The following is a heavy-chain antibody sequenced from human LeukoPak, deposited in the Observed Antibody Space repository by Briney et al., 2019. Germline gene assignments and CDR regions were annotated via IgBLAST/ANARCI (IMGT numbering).Heavy chain of an antibody. D-gene: IGHD6-13*01. CDR1: GFTFSSYE. J-gene: IGHJ4*02. CDR3: AREIAAAGYDY. Sequence: SXXLSCAASGFTFSSYEMNWVRQAPGKGLEWVSYISSSGSTIYYADSVKGRFTISRDNAKNSLYLQMNSLRAEDTAVYYCAREIAAAGYDYWGQGTLVTVSS. V-gene: IGHV3-48*03. CDR2: ISSSGSTI.